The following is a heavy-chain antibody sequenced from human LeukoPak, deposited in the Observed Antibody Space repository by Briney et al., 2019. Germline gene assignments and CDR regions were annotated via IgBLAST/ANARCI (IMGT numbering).Heavy chain of an antibody. CDR1: GFTFSRYG. CDR3: AKDQRGDILTGSPFDY. J-gene: IGHJ4*02. D-gene: IGHD3-9*01. CDR2: IPYDGNNN. V-gene: IGHV3-30*18. Sequence: GGSLRLSCAASGFTFSRYGMHWVRQAPGRGLEWVAHIPYDGNNNYYADSVKGRFTISRDNSKNTLYLQMNSLRAEDTAVYFCAKDQRGDILTGSPFDYWGQGTLVTVSS.